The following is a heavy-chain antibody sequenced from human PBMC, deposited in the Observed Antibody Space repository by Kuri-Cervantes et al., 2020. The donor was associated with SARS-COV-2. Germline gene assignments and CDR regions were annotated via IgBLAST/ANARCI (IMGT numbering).Heavy chain of an antibody. CDR1: GFTFSSYW. CDR2: IKQDGSEK. CDR3: ARTTYSTRPTPFDL. Sequence: LSLTCAASGFTFSSYWMSWVRQAPGKGLEWVANIKQDGSEKYYVDSVKGRFTISRDNAKNSLYLQMNSLRAEDTAVYYCARTTYSTRPTPFDLWGQGTLVTVSS. V-gene: IGHV3-7*01. D-gene: IGHD6-13*01. J-gene: IGHJ4*02.